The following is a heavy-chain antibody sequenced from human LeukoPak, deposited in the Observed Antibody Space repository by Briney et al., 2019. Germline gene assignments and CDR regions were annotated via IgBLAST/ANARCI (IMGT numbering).Heavy chain of an antibody. D-gene: IGHD6-13*01. V-gene: IGHV1-2*02. CDR1: GYTFTGYY. CDR2: INPNSGGT. J-gene: IGHJ4*02. CDR3: ARASAAAGTVLGFDY. Sequence: ASVKVSCKASGYTFTGYYMRWVRQAPGQGLEWMGWINPNSGGTNYAQKFQGRVTMTRDTSISTAYMELSRLRSDDTAVYYCARASAAAGTVLGFDYWGQGTLVTVSS.